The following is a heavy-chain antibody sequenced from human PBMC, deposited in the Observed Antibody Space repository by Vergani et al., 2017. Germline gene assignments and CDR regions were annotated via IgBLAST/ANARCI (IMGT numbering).Heavy chain of an antibody. V-gene: IGHV1-2*02. D-gene: IGHD1-7*01. CDR3: SRGAVRELLGFDY. J-gene: IGHJ4*02. CDR2: INPDSGGT. Sequence: QVQLVQSGTEVKNPGASVEVSCKASGYTFTVSDHYIHWVRQAPGQGLEWMGWINPDSGGTNYAQKFRGRVTLTRDTSITRAYMELRTLTSDDTAVYFFSRGAVRELLGFDYWGQGTLVTVSS. CDR1: GYTFTVSDHY.